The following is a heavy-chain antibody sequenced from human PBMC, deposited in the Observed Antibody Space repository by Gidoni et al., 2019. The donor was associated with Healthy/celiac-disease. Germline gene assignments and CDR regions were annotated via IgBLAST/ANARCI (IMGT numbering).Heavy chain of an antibody. CDR3: ARDDVEKLRWFGELMDGMDV. CDR2: INSDGSST. Sequence: EVQLVESGGGLVQPGGSLRLSCAASGFTFSSYWMHWVRQAPGKGLVWVSRINSDGSSTSYADSVKGRFTISRDNAKNTLYLQMNRLRAEDTAVYYCARDDVEKLRWFGELMDGMDVWGQGTTVTVSS. V-gene: IGHV3-74*01. CDR1: GFTFSSYW. J-gene: IGHJ6*02. D-gene: IGHD3-10*01.